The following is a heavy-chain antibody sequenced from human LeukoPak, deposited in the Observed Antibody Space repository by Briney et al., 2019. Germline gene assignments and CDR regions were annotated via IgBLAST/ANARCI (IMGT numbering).Heavy chain of an antibody. Sequence: GGSLRLSCAASGFTFDDYAMHWVRQAPGKGLEWVSGISWNSVNIGYADSVKGRFTISRDNAKNSLFLQMNSLRPEDTALYYCAKDPDSSTWTPPDFWGQGTLVTVSS. CDR3: AKDPDSSTWTPPDF. D-gene: IGHD6-13*01. V-gene: IGHV3-9*01. CDR2: ISWNSVNI. CDR1: GFTFDDYA. J-gene: IGHJ4*02.